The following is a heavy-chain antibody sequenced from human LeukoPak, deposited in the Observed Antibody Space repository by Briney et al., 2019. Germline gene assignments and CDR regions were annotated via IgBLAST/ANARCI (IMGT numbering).Heavy chain of an antibody. CDR1: GYTFTSYG. CDR3: ARGHLWLLSPHFDY. J-gene: IGHJ4*02. V-gene: IGHV1-18*04. D-gene: IGHD5-18*01. CDR2: INAYNGNT. Sequence: GASVTVSCKASGYTFTSYGISGVRQAPGQGLEWVGLINAYNGNTNNAQKLKGRVTMTTDTSRSTAYMKLRSLRSDDTAVYYCARGHLWLLSPHFDYWGQGTLVTVSS.